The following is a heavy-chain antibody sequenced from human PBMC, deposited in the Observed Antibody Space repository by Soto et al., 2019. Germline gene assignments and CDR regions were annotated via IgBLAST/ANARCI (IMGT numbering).Heavy chain of an antibody. CDR2: IWYDGSNK. Sequence: GGSLRLSSAASGFNFSSYGMHWVRQAPGKGLEWVAVIWYDGSNKYYADSVKGRFTISRDNSKNTLYLQMNSLRAEDTAVYYCAREGDYGHYYYYMDVWGKGTTVTVSS. J-gene: IGHJ6*03. V-gene: IGHV3-33*01. CDR1: GFNFSSYG. D-gene: IGHD4-17*01. CDR3: AREGDYGHYYYYMDV.